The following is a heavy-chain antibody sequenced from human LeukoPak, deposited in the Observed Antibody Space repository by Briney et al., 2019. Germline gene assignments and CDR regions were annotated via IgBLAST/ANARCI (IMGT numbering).Heavy chain of an antibody. D-gene: IGHD6-6*01. CDR2: INHSGST. J-gene: IGHJ4*02. CDR1: GGSFSDYY. CDR3: ARGRIAARSFVDY. Sequence: KPSETLSLTCAVYGGSFSDYYWNWIRQPPGKGLEWIGEINHSGSTNYNPSLKSRVTISVDTSKNQFSLKLSSVTAADTAVYYCARGRIAARSFVDYWGQGTLVTVSS. V-gene: IGHV4-34*01.